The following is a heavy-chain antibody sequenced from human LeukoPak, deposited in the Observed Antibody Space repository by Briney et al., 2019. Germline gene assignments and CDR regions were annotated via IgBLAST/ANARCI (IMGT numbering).Heavy chain of an antibody. CDR2: ISAYNGNT. CDR3: ARDLPGIAVPPDY. Sequence: ASVKVSCKTSGYTFTDYDITWVRQAPGQGLEWMGWISAYNGNTNYAQKLQGRVTMTTDTSTSTAYMELRSLRSDDTAVYYCARDLPGIAVPPDYWGQGTLVTVSS. J-gene: IGHJ4*02. D-gene: IGHD6-19*01. CDR1: GYTFTDYD. V-gene: IGHV1-18*01.